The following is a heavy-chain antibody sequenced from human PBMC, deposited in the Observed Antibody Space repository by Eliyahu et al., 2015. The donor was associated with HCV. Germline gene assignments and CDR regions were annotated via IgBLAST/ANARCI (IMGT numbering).Heavy chain of an antibody. CDR1: GGPIXTYY. Sequence: QVQLQESGPGLVKPSETLSLTCTVSGGPIXTYYWSWXRQSPGKGLEWIGYIHYSGSTNYNPSLKSRVTISVXTSKNQFSLNLTSVTAADTAVYYCASGGGGIAVAGTGGWFDPWGQGTLVTVSS. CDR3: ASGGGGIAVAGTGGWFDP. CDR2: IHYSGST. V-gene: IGHV4-59*01. J-gene: IGHJ5*02. D-gene: IGHD6-19*01.